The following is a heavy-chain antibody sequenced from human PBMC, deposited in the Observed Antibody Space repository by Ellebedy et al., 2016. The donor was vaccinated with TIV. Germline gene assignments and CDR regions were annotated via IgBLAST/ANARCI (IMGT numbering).Heavy chain of an antibody. Sequence: PGGSLRLSCAGSGFTFSSYGMNWVRQAPGKGLEWVSYISSISRTIYYADSVKGRFTISRDNAKNSLYLKMNSLRAEDTAVYYCASLGVRYCSGGSCYEASDYWGQGTLVTVSS. CDR2: ISSISRTI. CDR3: ASLGVRYCSGGSCYEASDY. CDR1: GFTFSSYG. V-gene: IGHV3-48*04. J-gene: IGHJ4*02. D-gene: IGHD2-15*01.